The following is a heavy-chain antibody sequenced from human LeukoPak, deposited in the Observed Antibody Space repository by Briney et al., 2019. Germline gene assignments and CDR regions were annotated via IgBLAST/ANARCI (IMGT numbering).Heavy chain of an antibody. J-gene: IGHJ4*02. Sequence: GGSLRLSCAASGFIFSSYSMNWVRQAPGKGLEWVSSISSSSSYIYYADSVKGRFTISRDNAKNSLYLQMNSLRAEDAAVYYCARAGIAAAGKLDWGQGTLVTVSS. V-gene: IGHV3-21*01. CDR3: ARAGIAAAGKLD. D-gene: IGHD6-13*01. CDR2: ISSSSSYI. CDR1: GFIFSSYS.